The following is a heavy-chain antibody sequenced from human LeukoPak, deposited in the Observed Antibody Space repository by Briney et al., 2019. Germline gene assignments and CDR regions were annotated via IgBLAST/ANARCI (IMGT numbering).Heavy chain of an antibody. V-gene: IGHV3-23*01. D-gene: IGHD5-18*01. CDR2: INGNGAST. J-gene: IGHJ4*02. CDR3: AKDQGYSYYYLDY. CDR1: GFTFNTHA. Sequence: GGSLRLSCAASGFTFNTHAMSWVRQAPGKGLEWVLGINGNGASTYYSDSVKGRFTISRDNSKNTLYLQMSSLRAEDTAGYYCAKDQGYSYYYLDYWGQGTLVTVSS.